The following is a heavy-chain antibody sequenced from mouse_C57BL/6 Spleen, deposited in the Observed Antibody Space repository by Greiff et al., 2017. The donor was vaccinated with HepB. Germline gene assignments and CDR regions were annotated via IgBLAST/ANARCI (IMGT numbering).Heavy chain of an antibody. Sequence: QVQLQQPGAELVKPGASVKLSCKASGYTFTSYWMQWVKQRPGQGLEWIGEIDPSDSYTNYNQKFKGKATLTVDTSSSTAYMQLSSLTSEDSAVYYCAYYYGSSYDYFDYWGQGTTLTVSS. CDR1: GYTFTSYW. CDR3: AYYYGSSYDYFDY. CDR2: IDPSDSYT. V-gene: IGHV1-50*01. D-gene: IGHD1-1*01. J-gene: IGHJ2*01.